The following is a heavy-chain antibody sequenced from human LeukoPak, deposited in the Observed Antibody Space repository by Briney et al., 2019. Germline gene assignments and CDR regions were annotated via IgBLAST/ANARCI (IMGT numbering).Heavy chain of an antibody. D-gene: IGHD3-3*01. CDR1: VYIVTGYY. CDR3: ARLLGYYVFWSALGY. Sequence: GASVKVSCKASVYIVTGYYLHWVGQAPGQGLGWLGWINHNSVGTNYAQKFQGRVTMTRHTSISTAYMELSRLRSDDSADDTAVFYCARLLGYYVFWSALGYWGQRTLVTVSS. J-gene: IGHJ4*02. V-gene: IGHV1-2*02. CDR2: INHNSVGT.